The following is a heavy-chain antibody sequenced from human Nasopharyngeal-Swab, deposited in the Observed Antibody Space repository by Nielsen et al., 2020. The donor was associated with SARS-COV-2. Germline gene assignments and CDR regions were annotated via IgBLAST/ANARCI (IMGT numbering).Heavy chain of an antibody. J-gene: IGHJ3*02. CDR2: IYYSGST. D-gene: IGHD3-3*01. V-gene: IGHV4-31*03. CDR3: ARALSGSITIFGVVIIGAFDI. CDR1: GGSISSGGYY. Sequence: LRLSFTVSGGSISSGGYYWSWIRQHPGKGLEWIGYIYYSGSTYYNPSLKSRVTISVDTSKNQFSLKLSSVTAADTAVYYCARALSGSITIFGVVIIGAFDIWGQGTMVTVSS.